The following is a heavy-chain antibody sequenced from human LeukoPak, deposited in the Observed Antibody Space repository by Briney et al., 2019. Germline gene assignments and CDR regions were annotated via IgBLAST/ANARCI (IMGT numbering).Heavy chain of an antibody. J-gene: IGHJ3*02. CDR1: GGSFSRYY. CDR3: ARSTVTDAFDI. V-gene: IGHV4-59*01. CDR2: IYYSGST. D-gene: IGHD4-17*01. Sequence: LETLSLTCTVSGGSFSRYYWTWIRQPPGKGLEWIGYIYYSGSTNYNPSLKSRVTISVDTSKNQFSLKLSSVTAADTAVYYCARSTVTDAFDIWGQGTMVTVSS.